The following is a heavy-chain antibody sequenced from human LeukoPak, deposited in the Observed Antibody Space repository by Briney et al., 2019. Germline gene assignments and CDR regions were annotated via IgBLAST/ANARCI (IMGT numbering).Heavy chain of an antibody. CDR2: INHSGST. D-gene: IGHD2-2*02. V-gene: IGHV4-34*01. CDR1: GGSFSGYY. J-gene: IGHJ6*03. CDR3: ARWGHCSSTSCYTAEYYYYYYMDV. Sequence: PSETLSLTCAVYGGSFSGYYWSWIRQPPGKGLEWIGEINHSGSTNYNPSLKSRVTISVDTSKNQFSLKLSSVTAADTAVYYCARWGHCSSTSCYTAEYYYYYYMDVWGKGTTVTVSS.